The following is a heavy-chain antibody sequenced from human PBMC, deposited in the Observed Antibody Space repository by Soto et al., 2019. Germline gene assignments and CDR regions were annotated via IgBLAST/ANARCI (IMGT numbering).Heavy chain of an antibody. V-gene: IGHV3-11*03. CDR1: GFTFSDYY. D-gene: IGHD2-21*02. J-gene: IGHJ3*02. CDR3: ARYGGNSGWVAFDI. CDR2: ISSSSSYT. Sequence: GGSLRLSCAASGFTFSDYYMSWIRQAPGKGLEWVSYISSSSSYTNYADSVKGRFTISRDNAKNSLYLQMNSLRAEDTAVYYCARYGGNSGWVAFDIWGQGTMVTVS.